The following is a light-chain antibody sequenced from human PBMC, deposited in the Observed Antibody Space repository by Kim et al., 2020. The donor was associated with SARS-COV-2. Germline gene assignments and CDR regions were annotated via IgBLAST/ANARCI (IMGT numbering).Light chain of an antibody. CDR3: LLSYSGPRV. V-gene: IGLV7-46*01. CDR1: QGAVTSGHY. J-gene: IGLJ2*01. CDR2: DTT. Sequence: PGGAFMLSCGSSQGAVTSGHYPYWFQQKPAQIPRALIYDTTNTPSWTPARFSGSLLGGKAALTLSGAQPEDEAEYYCLLSYSGPRVFGGGTQLTVL.